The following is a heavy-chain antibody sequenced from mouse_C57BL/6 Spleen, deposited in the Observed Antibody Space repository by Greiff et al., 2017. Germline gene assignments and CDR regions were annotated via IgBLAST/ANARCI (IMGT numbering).Heavy chain of an antibody. J-gene: IGHJ1*03. CDR2: INPNNGGT. CDR3: ARGDCSSYNWYFDV. Sequence: EVQLQQSGPELVKPGASVKISCKASGYTFTDYYMNWVKQSHGKSLEWIGDINPNNGGTSYNQKLKGKATLTVDKSSSTAYMELRSLTSEDSAVYYCARGDCSSYNWYFDVWGTGTTVTVSS. D-gene: IGHD1-1*01. CDR1: GYTFTDYY. V-gene: IGHV1-26*01.